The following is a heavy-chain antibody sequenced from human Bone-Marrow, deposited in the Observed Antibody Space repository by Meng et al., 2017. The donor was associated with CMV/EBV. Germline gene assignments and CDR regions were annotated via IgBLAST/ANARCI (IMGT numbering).Heavy chain of an antibody. CDR2: ISGSGGST. J-gene: IGHJ4*02. V-gene: IGHV3-23*01. CDR3: AKGSGKLGIVGSLDY. Sequence: GGSLRLSCAASGFTFSSYAMSWVRQAPGKGLEWVSAISGSGGSTYYADSVKGRFTISGDNSKNTLYLQMNSLRAEDTAVYYCAKGSGKLGIVGSLDYWGQGTLVTVSS. CDR1: GFTFSSYA. D-gene: IGHD7-27*01.